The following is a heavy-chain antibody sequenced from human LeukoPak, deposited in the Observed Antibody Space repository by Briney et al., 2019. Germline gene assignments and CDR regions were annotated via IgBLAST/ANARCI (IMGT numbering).Heavy chain of an antibody. CDR3: AAMVRGVIISYFDY. V-gene: IGHV4-31*03. CDR2: IYYSGST. J-gene: IGHJ4*02. Sequence: PSETLSLTCTVSGGSISSGGYYWSWIRQHPGKGLEWIGYIYYSGSTYYNPSLKSRVTISVDTSKNQFSLKLSSVTAADTAVYYCAAMVRGVIISYFDYWAREPWSPSPQ. CDR1: GGSISSGGYY. D-gene: IGHD3-10*01.